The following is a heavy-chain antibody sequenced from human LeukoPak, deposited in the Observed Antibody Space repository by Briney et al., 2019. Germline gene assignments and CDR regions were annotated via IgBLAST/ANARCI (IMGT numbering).Heavy chain of an antibody. J-gene: IGHJ3*02. Sequence: PSETLSLTCAVSGYSISSGYYWGWIRQPPGKGLEWIGSIYHSGSTYYNPSLKSRVTISVDTSKNQFSPKLSSVTAADTAVYYCAREDDAFDIWGQGTMVTVSS. V-gene: IGHV4-38-2*02. CDR2: IYHSGST. CDR1: GYSISSGYY. CDR3: AREDDAFDI.